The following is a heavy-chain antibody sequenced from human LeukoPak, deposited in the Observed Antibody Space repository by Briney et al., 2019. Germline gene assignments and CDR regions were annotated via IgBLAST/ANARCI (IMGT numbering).Heavy chain of an antibody. Sequence: GGSLRLSCAASVFTFSTYAMTWVRRAPGKGLEWVSVISGSSGTTYYADSVKGRFTIPRDNSKSTIYLQINSLRAEDTAVYYCAKDYGPMGLFDYWGQGTLVTVSS. CDR1: VFTFSTYA. D-gene: IGHD4-17*01. CDR3: AKDYGPMGLFDY. V-gene: IGHV3-23*01. CDR2: ISGSSGTT. J-gene: IGHJ4*02.